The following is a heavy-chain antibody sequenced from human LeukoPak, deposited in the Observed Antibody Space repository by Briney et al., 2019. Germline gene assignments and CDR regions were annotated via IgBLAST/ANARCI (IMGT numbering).Heavy chain of an antibody. CDR1: GYTFTGYY. V-gene: IGHV1-2*02. CDR3: ARASRGVIIVDY. D-gene: IGHD3-10*01. J-gene: IGHJ4*02. CDR2: INPSSGGT. Sequence: ASVKVSCKASGYTFTGYYMHWVRQAPGQGLEWMGWINPSSGGTNYAQKFQGRVTMTRDTSISTAYMELSRLRSDDTAVYYCARASRGVIIVDYWGQGTLVTVSS.